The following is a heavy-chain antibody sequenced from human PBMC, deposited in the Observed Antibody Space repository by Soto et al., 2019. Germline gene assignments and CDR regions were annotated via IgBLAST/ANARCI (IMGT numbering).Heavy chain of an antibody. D-gene: IGHD2-8*01. CDR2: INAGNGNT. V-gene: IGHV1-3*01. CDR3: ARDRVLMVQNKIHDAFDI. Sequence: ASVKVSCKASGYTFTSYAMHWVRQAPGQRLEWMGWINAGNGNTKYSQKFQGRVTITRDTSASTAYMELSSLRSEDTAVYYCARDRVLMVQNKIHDAFDIWGQGTMVTVSS. J-gene: IGHJ3*02. CDR1: GYTFTSYA.